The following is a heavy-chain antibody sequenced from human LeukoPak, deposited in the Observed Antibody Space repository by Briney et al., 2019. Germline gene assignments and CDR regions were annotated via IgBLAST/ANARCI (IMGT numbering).Heavy chain of an antibody. D-gene: IGHD5-18*01. Sequence: GGSLRLSCAASGFTFSSYWMSWVRQAPGKGLEWVSYISSSSSTIYYADSVKGRFTISRDNAMNSLYLQMNSLRAEDTAVYYCARTWIQLWSDAFDIWGQGTMVTVSS. J-gene: IGHJ3*02. CDR2: ISSSSSTI. CDR1: GFTFSSYW. CDR3: ARTWIQLWSDAFDI. V-gene: IGHV3-48*04.